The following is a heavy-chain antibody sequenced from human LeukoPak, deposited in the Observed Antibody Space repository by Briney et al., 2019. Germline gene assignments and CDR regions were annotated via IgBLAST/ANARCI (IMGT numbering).Heavy chain of an antibody. CDR1: GFTFSSYA. Sequence: PGGSLRLSCAASGFTFSSYAMHWVRQAPGKGLEWVAVISYDGSNKYYADSVKGRLTISRDNSKNTLYLQMNSPRAEDTAVYYCARDNGDYFDYWGQGTLVTVSS. D-gene: IGHD3-10*01. CDR3: ARDNGDYFDY. V-gene: IGHV3-30-3*01. CDR2: ISYDGSNK. J-gene: IGHJ4*02.